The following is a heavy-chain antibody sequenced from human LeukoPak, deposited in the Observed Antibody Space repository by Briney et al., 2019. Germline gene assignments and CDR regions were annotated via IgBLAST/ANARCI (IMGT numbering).Heavy chain of an antibody. J-gene: IGHJ4*02. Sequence: SETLSLTCAVYGGSFSGYYWSWIRQPPGKGLEWIGEINHSGSTNYNPSLKSRVTISVDTSKNQFSLKLSSVTAADTAVYYCASLGQAAPFDYWGQGTLVTVSS. CDR1: GGSFSGYY. V-gene: IGHV4-34*01. D-gene: IGHD3-16*01. CDR3: ASLGQAAPFDY. CDR2: INHSGST.